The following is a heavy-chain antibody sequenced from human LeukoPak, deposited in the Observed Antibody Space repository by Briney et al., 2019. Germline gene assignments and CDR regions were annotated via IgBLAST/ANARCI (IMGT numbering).Heavy chain of an antibody. CDR1: GFSFSSYA. D-gene: IGHD1-26*01. CDR2: ISGSGDNT. CDR3: AKDPVLATNYRYYYGMDV. J-gene: IGHJ6*02. Sequence: GGSLRLSCAASGFSFSSYAMSWVRQAPGKGLEWVSGISGSGDNTYYADFVKGRLTVSRDNSKKTLYLQMNSLRADDTAVYYCAKDPVLATNYRYYYGMDVWGQGATVTVSS. V-gene: IGHV3-23*01.